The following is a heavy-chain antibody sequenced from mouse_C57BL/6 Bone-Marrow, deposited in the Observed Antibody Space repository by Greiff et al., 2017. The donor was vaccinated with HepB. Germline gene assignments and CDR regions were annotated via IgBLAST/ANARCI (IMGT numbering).Heavy chain of an antibody. CDR1: GYSFTDYN. V-gene: IGHV1-39*01. CDR3: AREITGTEDFDY. J-gene: IGHJ2*01. D-gene: IGHD4-1*01. Sequence: VHVKQSGPELVKPGASVKISCKASGYSFTDYNMNWVKQSNGKSLEWIGVINPNYGTTSYNQKFKGKATLTVDQSSSTDYMQLNNLTSEDSAVYYCAREITGTEDFDYWGEGTTLTVSA. CDR2: INPNYGTT.